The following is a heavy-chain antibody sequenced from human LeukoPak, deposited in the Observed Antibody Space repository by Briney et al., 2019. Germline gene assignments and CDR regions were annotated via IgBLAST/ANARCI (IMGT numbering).Heavy chain of an antibody. CDR3: ARMIGYYYGPGSYFDY. D-gene: IGHD3-10*01. V-gene: IGHV5-51*01. J-gene: IGHJ4*02. Sequence: AGESLKISCKGSGYSFTSYWIGWVRQMPGKGLEWMGIIYPGDSDTRYSPSFQGQVTISADKSISTAYLQWSSLKASDTAMYYCARMIGYYYGPGSYFDYWGQGTLVTVSS. CDR2: IYPGDSDT. CDR1: GYSFTSYW.